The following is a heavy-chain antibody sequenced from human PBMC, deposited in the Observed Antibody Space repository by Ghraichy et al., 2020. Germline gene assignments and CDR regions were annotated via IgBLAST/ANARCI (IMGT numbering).Heavy chain of an antibody. CDR2: IKKDGSDK. J-gene: IGHJ4*02. V-gene: IGHV3-7*03. Sequence: LSLTCAASGFTFSTYWMNWVRQAPGKGLEWVANIKKDGSDKYYVDSVKGRFTISRDNARNSLYLQMNDVRAEDTAVYYCAGGSGWLIDYWGQGTLVTVSS. CDR3: AGGSGWLIDY. D-gene: IGHD6-19*01. CDR1: GFTFSTYW.